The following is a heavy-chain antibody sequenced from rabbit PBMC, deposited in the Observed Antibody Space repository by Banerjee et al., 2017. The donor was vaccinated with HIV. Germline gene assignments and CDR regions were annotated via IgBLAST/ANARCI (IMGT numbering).Heavy chain of an antibody. Sequence: QSVEESGGDLVKPGASLTLTCTASGIDFSSYYYMCWVRQAPGKGLEWIACIVSGGSATTYYATWAKGRFTISKTTSTTVTLQLNSLTAADTATYFCARGAGSSAYGYYFNLWGQRTLVTVS. CDR1: GIDFSSYYY. CDR3: ARGAGSSAYGYYFNL. CDR2: IVSGGSATT. V-gene: IGHV1S40*01. D-gene: IGHD8-1*01. J-gene: IGHJ4*01.